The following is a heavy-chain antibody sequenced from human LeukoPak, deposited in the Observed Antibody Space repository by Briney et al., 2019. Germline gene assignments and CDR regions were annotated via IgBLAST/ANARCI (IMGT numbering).Heavy chain of an antibody. CDR1: GFTFSNAW. CDR2: INSDGSST. Sequence: GGSLRLSCAASGFTFSNAWMNWVRQAPGKGLVWVSRINSDGSSTSYADSVKGRFTISRDNAKNTLYLQMNSLRAEDTAVYYCARDLRRDGAREGNWGQGTLVTVSS. J-gene: IGHJ4*02. V-gene: IGHV3-74*01. CDR3: ARDLRRDGAREGN. D-gene: IGHD5-24*01.